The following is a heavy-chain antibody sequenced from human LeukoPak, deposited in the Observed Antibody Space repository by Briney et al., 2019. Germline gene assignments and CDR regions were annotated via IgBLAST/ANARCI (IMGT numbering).Heavy chain of an antibody. CDR3: AREEYYYGSGSHTLDY. CDR2: ISSSSSYT. D-gene: IGHD3-10*01. Sequence: GGSLRLSCAASGFTFSDYYMSWIRQAPGKGLEWVSYISSSSSYTNYADSVKGRFTISRDNAKNSLYLQMNSLRAEDTGVYYCAREEYYYGSGSHTLDYWGQGTLVTVSS. J-gene: IGHJ4*02. CDR1: GFTFSDYY. V-gene: IGHV3-11*06.